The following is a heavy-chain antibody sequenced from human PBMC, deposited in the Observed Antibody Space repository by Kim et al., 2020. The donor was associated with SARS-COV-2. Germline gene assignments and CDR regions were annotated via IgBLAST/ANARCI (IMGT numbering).Heavy chain of an antibody. J-gene: IGHJ4*02. CDR3: ARDESVAGLDY. CDR1: GFTFSSYG. CDR2: IWYDGSNK. V-gene: IGHV3-33*01. Sequence: GGSLRLSCAASGFTFSSYGMHWVRQAPGKGLEWVAVIWYDGSNKYYADSVKGRFTISRDNSKNTLYLQMNSLRAEDTAVYYCARDESVAGLDYWGQGTLSPSPQ. D-gene: IGHD6-19*01.